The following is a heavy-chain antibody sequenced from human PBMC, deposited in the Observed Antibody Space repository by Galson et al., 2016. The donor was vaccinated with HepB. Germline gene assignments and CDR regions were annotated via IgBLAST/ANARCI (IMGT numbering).Heavy chain of an antibody. J-gene: IGHJ4*02. CDR2: TYHTGST. CDR1: GASVSSNW. Sequence: SETLSLTCAVSGASVSSNWWSWVRQPPGKGLAWIGETYHTGSTNFNPSLMSRVTISLDKSKNQLSLLLTSVTAADKAVYYCARHIAVAGTRDFDYWGQGALVTVSS. D-gene: IGHD6-19*01. V-gene: IGHV4-4*02. CDR3: ARHIAVAGTRDFDY.